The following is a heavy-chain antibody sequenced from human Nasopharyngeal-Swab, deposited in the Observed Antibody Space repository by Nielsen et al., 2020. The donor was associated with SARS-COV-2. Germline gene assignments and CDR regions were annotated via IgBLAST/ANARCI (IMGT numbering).Heavy chain of an antibody. CDR2: IKQDGSEK. CDR3: ARDPSHYNYYDSSGKGGY. V-gene: IGHV3-7*01. CDR1: GFTFSSYW. J-gene: IGHJ4*02. D-gene: IGHD3-22*01. Sequence: GLLRLSRAASGFTFSSYWMSWVRQAPGKGLEWVANIKQDGSEKYYVDSVKGRFTISRDNAKNSLYLQMNSLRAEDTAVYYCARDPSHYNYYDSSGKGGYWGQGTLVTVSS.